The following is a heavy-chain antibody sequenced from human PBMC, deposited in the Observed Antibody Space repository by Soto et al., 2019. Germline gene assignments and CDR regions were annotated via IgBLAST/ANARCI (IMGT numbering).Heavy chain of an antibody. V-gene: IGHV4-30-4*01. J-gene: IGHJ4*02. D-gene: IGHD4-17*01. CDR3: ARVDDFSDRFDY. CDR1: GGSISSGDFY. CDR2: IYNSGNT. Sequence: QVQLQESGPGLVKPSQTLSLTCNVSGGSISSGDFYWSWIRQPPGKGLEWIGSIYNSGNTYYNPSLKSRIIITRDTSKNQLSLKLSSVSAADSAVYFCARVDDFSDRFDYWGQGTLVTVSS.